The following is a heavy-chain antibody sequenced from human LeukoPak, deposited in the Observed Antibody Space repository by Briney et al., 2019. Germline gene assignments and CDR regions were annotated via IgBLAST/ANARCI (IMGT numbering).Heavy chain of an antibody. CDR2: ISGSGGST. D-gene: IGHD3-10*01. V-gene: IGHV3-23*01. CDR1: GFTFSSYA. Sequence: GALRLSRAASGFTFSSYAMSWVRQAPGKGLEWVSAISGSGGSTYYADSVKGRFTISRDNSKNTLYLQMNSLRAEDTAVYYCAKTPLRFGELLPLWFDPWGQGTLVTVSS. CDR3: AKTPLRFGELLPLWFDP. J-gene: IGHJ5*02.